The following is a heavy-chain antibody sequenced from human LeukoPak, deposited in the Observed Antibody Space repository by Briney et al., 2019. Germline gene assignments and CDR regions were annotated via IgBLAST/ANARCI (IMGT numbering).Heavy chain of an antibody. V-gene: IGHV4-59*08. CDR3: ARHSYTPFDY. D-gene: IGHD2-2*02. CDR2: IYHNGDT. CDR1: GGSISTYY. J-gene: IGHJ4*02. Sequence: PSETLSLTCSVSGGSISTYYWGWIRQSPGKGLEWIGYIYHNGDTNYNPSFKSRVTISVDTSKNQFSLRLMSVTAADTAIYYCARHSYTPFDYWGQGSLVTVSS.